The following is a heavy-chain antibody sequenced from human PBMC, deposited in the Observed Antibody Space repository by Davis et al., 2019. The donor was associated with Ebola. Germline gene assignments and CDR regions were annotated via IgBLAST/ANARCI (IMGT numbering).Heavy chain of an antibody. V-gene: IGHV1-2*06. CDR3: ARDYYTSGKGDWFDP. Sequence: ASVKVSCKASGYTFTGYYMHWVRQAPGQGLEWMGRINPNSGGTNYAQKFQGRVTMTRDTSINTAYMELGRLRSDDTAVYFCARDYYTSGKGDWFDPWGQGTLVTVSS. CDR1: GYTFTGYY. J-gene: IGHJ5*02. CDR2: INPNSGGT. D-gene: IGHD3-10*01.